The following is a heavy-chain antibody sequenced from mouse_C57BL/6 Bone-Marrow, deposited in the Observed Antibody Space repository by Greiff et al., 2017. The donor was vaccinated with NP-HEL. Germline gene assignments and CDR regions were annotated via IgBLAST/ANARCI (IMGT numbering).Heavy chain of an antibody. Sequence: VQLQQSGAELVKPGASVKLSCKASGYTFTDYYMHWVKQRPGKGLEWIGDIYPGNGYTNYNQKFKGKATLTVEKSSSTAYMQLSSLTSEDSAVYYCARDSVDMNGLGYWGQGT. CDR2: IYPGNGYT. D-gene: IGHD1-2*01. CDR3: ARDSVDMNGLGY. J-gene: IGHJ2*01. CDR1: GYTFTDYY. V-gene: IGHV1-83*01.